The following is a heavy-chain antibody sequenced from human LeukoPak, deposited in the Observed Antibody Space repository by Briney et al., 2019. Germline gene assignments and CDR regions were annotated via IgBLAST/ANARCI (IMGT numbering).Heavy chain of an antibody. V-gene: IGHV1-2*02. Sequence: ASVKVSCKASGYTFTGYYMHWVRQAPGQGLEWMAWINPNSGGTNYAQKFQGRVTMTRDTSISTAYMELSRLRSDDTAVYYCARLKDIVVVPAAKDHAFDIWGQGTMVTVSS. J-gene: IGHJ3*02. CDR3: ARLKDIVVVPAAKDHAFDI. D-gene: IGHD2-2*01. CDR1: GYTFTGYY. CDR2: INPNSGGT.